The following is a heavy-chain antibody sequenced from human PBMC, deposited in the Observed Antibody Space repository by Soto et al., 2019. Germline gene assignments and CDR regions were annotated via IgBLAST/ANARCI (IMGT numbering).Heavy chain of an antibody. CDR2: IYYSGST. D-gene: IGHD3-3*01. CDR1: GGSSSSSSYY. Sequence: SETLSLTCTVSGGSSSSSSYYSGWIRQPTGKGLEWIGSIYYSGSTYYNPSLKSRVTISVDTSKNQFSLKLSSVTAADTTVYYCARQARFGEWLFGDFDYWGQGTLVTVSS. J-gene: IGHJ4*02. V-gene: IGHV4-39*01. CDR3: ARQARFGEWLFGDFDY.